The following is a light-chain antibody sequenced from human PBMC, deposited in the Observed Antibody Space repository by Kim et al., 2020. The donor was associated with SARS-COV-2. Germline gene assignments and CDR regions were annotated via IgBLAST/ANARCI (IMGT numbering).Light chain of an antibody. CDR2: GKN. CDR3: NSRDNNDNVL. V-gene: IGLV3-19*01. Sequence: VALGQTVRITCQGHSLRISYATWYQHRPGQAPILVFYGKNNRPSGIPDRFSGSSSGNTASLTITATQAGDEADYYCNSRDNNDNVLFGGGTQLTVL. CDR1: SLRISY. J-gene: IGLJ2*01.